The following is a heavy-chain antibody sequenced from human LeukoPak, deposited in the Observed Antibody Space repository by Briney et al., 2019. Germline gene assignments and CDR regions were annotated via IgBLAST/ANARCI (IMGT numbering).Heavy chain of an antibody. CDR1: GFSFSSSA. CDR2: ITGGSGNT. Sequence: GGSLRLSCAASGFSFSSSAMSWVRQAPGKGLDWVSSITGGSGNTYYAGSVQGRFTISRDNSKNTLYLQMNSLRAEDTAVYYCAKAIWVAATSSWFSLDYWGQGTLVTVSS. D-gene: IGHD3-10*01. J-gene: IGHJ4*02. CDR3: AKAIWVAATSSWFSLDY. V-gene: IGHV3-23*01.